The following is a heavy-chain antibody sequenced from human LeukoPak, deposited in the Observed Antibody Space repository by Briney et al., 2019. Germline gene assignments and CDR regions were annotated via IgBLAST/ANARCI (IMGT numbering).Heavy chain of an antibody. CDR1: EFTFSTYW. D-gene: IGHD4-17*01. Sequence: PGGSLRLSCVGSEFTFSTYWMSWIRQAPGKGLEWVANIKEDGSEKYYLDSVKGRFTISRDNAKNSLYLQMNSLRAEDTAVYYCARDGYRYGDYGEHWGQGTLVTVSS. J-gene: IGHJ1*01. CDR2: IKEDGSEK. CDR3: ARDGYRYGDYGEH. V-gene: IGHV3-7*01.